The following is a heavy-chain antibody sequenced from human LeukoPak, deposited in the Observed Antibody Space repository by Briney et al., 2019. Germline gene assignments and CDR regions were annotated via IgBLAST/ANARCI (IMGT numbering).Heavy chain of an antibody. V-gene: IGHV1-18*01. Sequence: ASVKVSCKASGYTFTSYGISWVRQAPGQGLEWMGWISAYNGNTNYAQKLQGRVTMTTDTSTSTAYMELRSLRSDDTAVYYCVRDPHYYDSSGPGGYWGQGTLVTVSS. CDR1: GYTFTSYG. CDR3: VRDPHYYDSSGPGGY. CDR2: ISAYNGNT. D-gene: IGHD3-22*01. J-gene: IGHJ4*02.